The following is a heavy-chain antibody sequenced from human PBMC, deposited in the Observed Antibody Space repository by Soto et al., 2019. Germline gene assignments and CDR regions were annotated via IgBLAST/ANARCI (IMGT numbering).Heavy chain of an antibody. CDR1: GYTFTSYG. D-gene: IGHD3-10*01. CDR3: ARERGVLIWFGELLDSVDPFYI. CDR2: ISAYNGNT. V-gene: IGHV1-18*04. Sequence: QVQLVQSGAEVKKPGASVKVSCKASGYTFTSYGISWVRQAPGQGLEWMGWISAYNGNTNYAQKLQGRVTMTTDTSPSTAYKELISVRSDDTAVYYCARERGVLIWFGELLDSVDPFYIWGQVKMVNVSS. J-gene: IGHJ3*02.